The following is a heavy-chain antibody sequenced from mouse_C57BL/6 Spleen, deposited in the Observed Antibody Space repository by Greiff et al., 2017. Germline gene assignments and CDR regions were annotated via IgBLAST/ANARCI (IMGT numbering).Heavy chain of an antibody. CDR2: IYPGDGDT. Sequence: VKLVESGPELVKPGASVKISCKASGYAFSSSWMNWVKQRPGKGLEWIGRIYPGDGDTNYNGKFKGKATLTADKSSSTAYMQLSSLTSEDSAVYFCARDGSSPYYAMDYWGQGTSVTVSS. D-gene: IGHD1-1*01. CDR1: GYAFSSSW. J-gene: IGHJ4*01. V-gene: IGHV1-82*01. CDR3: ARDGSSPYYAMDY.